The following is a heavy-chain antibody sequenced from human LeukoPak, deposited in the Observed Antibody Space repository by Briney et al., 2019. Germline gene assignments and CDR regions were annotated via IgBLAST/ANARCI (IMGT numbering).Heavy chain of an antibody. V-gene: IGHV3-23*01. D-gene: IGHD6-19*01. CDR2: ISGSGDST. CDR3: ARDGSSGWYWVDY. CDR1: GFTFSSYA. Sequence: GGSLRLSCAASGFTFSSYAMSWVRQAPGKGLEWVSAISGSGDSTHFADSVKGRFTISRDNSKNMLYLQMNSLRAEDTAVYYCARDGSSGWYWVDYWGQGTLVTVSS. J-gene: IGHJ4*02.